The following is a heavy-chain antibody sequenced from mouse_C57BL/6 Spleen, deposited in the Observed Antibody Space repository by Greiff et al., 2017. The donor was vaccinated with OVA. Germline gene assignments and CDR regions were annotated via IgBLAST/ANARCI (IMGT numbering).Heavy chain of an antibody. D-gene: IGHD2-4*01. Sequence: QVQLKESGAELARPGASVKMSCKASGYTFTSYTMHWVKQRPGQGLEWIGYINPSSGYTKYNQKFKDKATLTADKSSSTAYMQLSSLTSEDSAVYYCANDYDDYYAMDYWGQGTSVTVSS. V-gene: IGHV1-4*01. CDR2: INPSSGYT. CDR1: GYTFTSYT. J-gene: IGHJ4*01. CDR3: ANDYDDYYAMDY.